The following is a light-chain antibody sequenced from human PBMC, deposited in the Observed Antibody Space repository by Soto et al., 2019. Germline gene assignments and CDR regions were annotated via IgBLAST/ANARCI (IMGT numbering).Light chain of an antibody. V-gene: IGLV2-14*01. CDR1: TSDVGGYNY. CDR3: LSKTSTISYV. CDR2: EVS. J-gene: IGLJ1*01. Sequence: QSVLTRPASVSVSPGQSIASSCTGTTSDVGGYNYVSWYQQHAGKVPKLLIHEVSNRPSGVSNRFSGSKSGNTASLTISGLQAEDEADYYCLSKTSTISYVFGTGTKVTVL.